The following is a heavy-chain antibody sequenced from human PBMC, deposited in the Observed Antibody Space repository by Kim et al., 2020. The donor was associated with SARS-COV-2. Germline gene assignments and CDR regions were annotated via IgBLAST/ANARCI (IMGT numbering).Heavy chain of an antibody. CDR3: ARLWEQWLTPGGLVDY. CDR1: GGSFSGYY. Sequence: SETLSLTCAVYGGSFSGYYWSWIRQPPGKGLEWIGEINHSGSTNYNPSLKSRVTISVDTSKNQFSLKLSSVTAADTAVYYCARLWEQWLTPGGLVDYWGQGTLVTVSS. CDR2: INHSGST. D-gene: IGHD6-19*01. V-gene: IGHV4-34*01. J-gene: IGHJ4*02.